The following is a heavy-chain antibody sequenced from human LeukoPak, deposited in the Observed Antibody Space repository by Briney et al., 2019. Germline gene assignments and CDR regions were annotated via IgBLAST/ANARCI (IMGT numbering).Heavy chain of an antibody. CDR2: INPSGGST. J-gene: IGHJ4*02. Sequence: ASVKVSCKASGYTFTSHYMHWVRQAPGQGLEWMGIINPSGGSTSYAQKFQGRVTMTRDTSTSTVYMELSSLRSEDTAVYYCARAPPYCSGGSCYSDSYFDYWGQGTLVTVSS. V-gene: IGHV1-46*01. D-gene: IGHD2-15*01. CDR1: GYTFTSHY. CDR3: ARAPPYCSGGSCYSDSYFDY.